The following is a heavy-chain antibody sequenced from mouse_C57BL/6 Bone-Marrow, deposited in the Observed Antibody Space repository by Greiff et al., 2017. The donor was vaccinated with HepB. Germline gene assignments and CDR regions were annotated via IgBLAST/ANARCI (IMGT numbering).Heavy chain of an antibody. V-gene: IGHV1-81*01. CDR2: IYPRSGNT. CDR1: GYTFTSYG. D-gene: IGHD1-1*01. CDR3: ARERLLLRFLAMDY. J-gene: IGHJ4*01. Sequence: QVQLQQSGAELARPGASVKLSCKASGYTFTSYGISWVKQRTGQGLEWIGEIYPRSGNTYYNEKFKGKATLTADKSSSTAYMELRSLTSEDSAVYFCARERLLLRFLAMDYWGQGTSVTVSS.